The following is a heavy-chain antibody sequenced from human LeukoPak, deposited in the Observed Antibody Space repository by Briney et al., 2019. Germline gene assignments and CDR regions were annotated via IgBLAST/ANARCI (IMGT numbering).Heavy chain of an antibody. CDR2: IKSKTNGGTT. CDR1: GFTFSSYA. J-gene: IGHJ4*02. V-gene: IGHV3-15*01. D-gene: IGHD1-26*01. Sequence: QPGGSLRLTCAASGFTFSSYALSWVRQAPGKGLEWVGRIKSKTNGGTTDYAAPVKGRFTISRDDSKNTLYLQMNSLKTEDTAMYYCTELVGATSGTDNWGQGTLVTVSS. CDR3: TELVGATSGTDN.